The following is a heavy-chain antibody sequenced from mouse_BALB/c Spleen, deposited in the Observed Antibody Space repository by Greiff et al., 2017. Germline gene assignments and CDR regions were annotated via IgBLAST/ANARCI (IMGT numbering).Heavy chain of an antibody. D-gene: IGHD3-2*02. V-gene: IGHV5-9-4*01. CDR1: GFTFSSYA. CDR2: ISSGGSYT. Sequence: EVNVVESGGGLVKPGGSLKLSCAASGFTFSSYAMSWVRQSPEKRLEWVAEISSGGSYTYYPDTVTGRFTISRDNAKNTLYLEMSSLRSEDTAMYYCARDQGGFAYWGQGTLVTVSA. J-gene: IGHJ3*01. CDR3: ARDQGGFAY.